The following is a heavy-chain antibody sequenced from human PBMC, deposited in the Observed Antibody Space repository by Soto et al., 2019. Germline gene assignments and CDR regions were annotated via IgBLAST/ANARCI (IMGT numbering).Heavy chain of an antibody. Sequence: EVQLLASGGGLVHPGGSLRLSCAASGLTFISYAMSWVCQAPGKGLEWVSGLSGSGGTTYYADSVKGRFTISRDNSKNTLYLQMDSLRAEDTAVYYCAKDRRISMVRGYYFEYWGQGTLVTVSS. J-gene: IGHJ4*02. CDR1: GLTFISYA. CDR2: LSGSGGTT. CDR3: AKDRRISMVRGYYFEY. V-gene: IGHV3-23*01. D-gene: IGHD3-10*01.